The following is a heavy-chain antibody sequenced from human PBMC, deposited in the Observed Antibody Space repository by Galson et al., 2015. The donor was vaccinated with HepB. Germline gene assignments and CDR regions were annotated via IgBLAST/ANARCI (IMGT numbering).Heavy chain of an antibody. D-gene: IGHD6-6*01. Sequence: LSLTCAVYGGSFSGYYWSWIRQPPGKGLEWIGEINHSGSTNYNPSLKSRVTISVDTSKNQFSLKLSSVTAADTAVYYCASRGLVAARRGLRWFDPWGQGTLVTVSS. V-gene: IGHV4-34*01. J-gene: IGHJ5*02. CDR3: ASRGLVAARRGLRWFDP. CDR2: INHSGST. CDR1: GGSFSGYY.